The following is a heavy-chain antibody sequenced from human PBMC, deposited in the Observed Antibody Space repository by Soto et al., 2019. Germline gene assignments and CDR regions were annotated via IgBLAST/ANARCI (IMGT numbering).Heavy chain of an antibody. J-gene: IGHJ4*02. CDR1: SETVRISF. CDR3: ARRVNDYGDYFDY. CDR2: VYYTGST. D-gene: IGHD4-17*01. Sequence: PSDRLAITSTSSSETVRISFGSWIRKPPGKGLEWIGYVYYTGSTSYNPSLKRRVTFSADSSRGQFSLRLSSVTAADTAVYYCARRVNDYGDYFDYWVQGALVTV. V-gene: IGHV4-59*08.